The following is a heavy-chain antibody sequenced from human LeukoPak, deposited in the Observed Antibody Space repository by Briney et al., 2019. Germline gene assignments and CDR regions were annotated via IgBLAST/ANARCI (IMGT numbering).Heavy chain of an antibody. CDR2: IYYSGST. J-gene: IGHJ3*02. Sequence: SETLSLTCTVSGGSISSYYWSWIRQPPGKGLEWIGYIYYSGSTNYNPSLKSRVTISVDTSKNQFSLKLSSVTAADTAVYYCARNRDSSGYYDAFDIWGQGTMVTVSS. CDR3: ARNRDSSGYYDAFDI. V-gene: IGHV4-59*01. D-gene: IGHD3-22*01. CDR1: GGSISSYY.